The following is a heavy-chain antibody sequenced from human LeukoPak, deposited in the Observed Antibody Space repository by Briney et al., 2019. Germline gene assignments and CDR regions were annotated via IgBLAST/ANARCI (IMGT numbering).Heavy chain of an antibody. CDR2: ISGSGGST. J-gene: IGHJ4*02. D-gene: IGHD4-23*01. Sequence: PGGSLRLSCAASGFTFSSYAMSWVRQAPGKGLEWVSAISGSGGSTYYADSVKGRFTISRDNSKNTLYLQMNSLRAEDTAVYYCAKVGVPVVTRNHYFGYWGQGTLVTVSS. CDR3: AKVGVPVVTRNHYFGY. CDR1: GFTFSSYA. V-gene: IGHV3-23*01.